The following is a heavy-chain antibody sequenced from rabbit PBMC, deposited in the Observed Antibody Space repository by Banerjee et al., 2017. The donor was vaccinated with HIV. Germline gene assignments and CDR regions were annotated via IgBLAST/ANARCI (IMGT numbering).Heavy chain of an antibody. V-gene: IGHV1S45*01. Sequence: EQLEESGGGLVKPEGSLKLSCKASGIDFSSSGISWVRQAPGKGLEWIACINTSSGDTVYATWAKGRFTISKTSSTTVTLQMTSLTAADTATYFCARDLAGVIGWNFGLWGQGTLVT. CDR2: INTSSGDT. J-gene: IGHJ4*01. CDR1: GIDFSSSG. D-gene: IGHD4-1*01. CDR3: ARDLAGVIGWNFGL.